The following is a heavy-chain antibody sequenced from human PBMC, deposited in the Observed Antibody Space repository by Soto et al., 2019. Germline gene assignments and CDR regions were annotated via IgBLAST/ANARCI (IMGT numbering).Heavy chain of an antibody. CDR3: ARDRGPSSGYYPYWFDP. CDR1: GGTLSSYA. D-gene: IGHD3-22*01. CDR2: IIPIFGTA. V-gene: IGHV1-69*12. J-gene: IGHJ5*02. Sequence: QVQLVQSGAEVKKPGSSVKVSCKASGGTLSSYAISWVRQAPGQGLEWMREIIPIFGTANYAQKFQGRVTITADESTSTAYMELSSLRSEDTAVYYCARDRGPSSGYYPYWFDPWGQGTLVTVSS.